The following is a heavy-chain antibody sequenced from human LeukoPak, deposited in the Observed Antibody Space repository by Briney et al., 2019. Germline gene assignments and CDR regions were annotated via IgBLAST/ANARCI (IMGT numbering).Heavy chain of an antibody. CDR3: AREPTATTDWFDP. D-gene: IGHD4-17*01. V-gene: IGHV4-39*07. CDR1: GGSISRSSHY. Sequence: SETLSLTCTVSGGSISRSSHYWGRIRQPPGKGLEWYGSIYYSGSTYYHASLKSRVTISVDTSKNQFSLKLSSVTAADTAVYYCAREPTATTDWFDPWGQGTLVTVSS. J-gene: IGHJ5*02. CDR2: IYYSGST.